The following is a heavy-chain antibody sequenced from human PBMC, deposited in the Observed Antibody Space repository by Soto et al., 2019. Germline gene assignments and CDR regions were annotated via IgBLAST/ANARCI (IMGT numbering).Heavy chain of an antibody. Sequence: SETLSLTCTVSGGSISSYSSSYFRQPPGKGLEWIGYIYYSGSTNYNPSLKSRVTISVDTSKNQFSLKLSPVTAADTAVYYCARDSPITMVRGVPILTYGMDVWGQGTTVTVS. J-gene: IGHJ6*02. CDR2: IYYSGST. CDR3: ARDSPITMVRGVPILTYGMDV. D-gene: IGHD3-10*01. V-gene: IGHV4-59*01. CDR1: GGSISSYS.